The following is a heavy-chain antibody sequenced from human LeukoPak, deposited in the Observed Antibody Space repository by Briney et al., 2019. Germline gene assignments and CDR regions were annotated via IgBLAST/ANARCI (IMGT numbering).Heavy chain of an antibody. J-gene: IGHJ4*02. CDR3: ARERGNSFDY. CDR2: ISSSGSTI. D-gene: IGHD4-23*01. Sequence: AGGSLRLSCAACLFTFSSYEMNWVRQAPGKGLEWVSYISSSGSTIYYADSVKGRFTISRDNAENSLYLQMNSLRAEDTAVYYCARERGNSFDYGGQGTLVTVSS. CDR1: LFTFSSYE. V-gene: IGHV3-48*03.